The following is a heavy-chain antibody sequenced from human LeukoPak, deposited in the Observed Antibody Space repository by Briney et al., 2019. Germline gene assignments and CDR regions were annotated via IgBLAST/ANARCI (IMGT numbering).Heavy chain of an antibody. CDR2: IYYSGST. D-gene: IGHD4-17*01. J-gene: IGHJ4*02. V-gene: IGHV4-39*01. CDR3: ARLVDGDPFYFDY. Sequence: SETLSLTCTVSGGSISSSSYYWGWIRQPPGKGLEWIGSIYYSGSTYYNPFLKSRVTISVDTSKNQFSLKLSSVTAADTAVYYCARLVDGDPFYFDYWGQGTLVTVSS. CDR1: GGSISSSSYY.